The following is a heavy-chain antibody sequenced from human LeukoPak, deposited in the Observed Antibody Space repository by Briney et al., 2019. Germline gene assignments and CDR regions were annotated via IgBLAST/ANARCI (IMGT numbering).Heavy chain of an antibody. Sequence: PGGSLTLSCAASGFTFSSYSMHWVRQAPGKGLEWVAVISYNGSNKYYADSVTGRFTISRDNSKNTLYLQMNRLRAEDTAVYYCARADRLGNRPSYFDYWGQGTLVTVSS. D-gene: IGHD1-14*01. J-gene: IGHJ4*02. CDR3: ARADRLGNRPSYFDY. CDR2: ISYNGSNK. V-gene: IGHV3-30*01. CDR1: GFTFSSYS.